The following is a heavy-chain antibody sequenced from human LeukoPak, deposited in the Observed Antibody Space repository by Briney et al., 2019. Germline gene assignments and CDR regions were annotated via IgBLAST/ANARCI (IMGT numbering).Heavy chain of an antibody. J-gene: IGHJ4*02. Sequence: PGRSLRLSCAASGFTFSNYGIHWVRQAPGKGLEWVAVIWYDGRTKYYADSVKGRFTISRDNSKNTLYLQMNSLRAEDTAVYYCARDFEYSSSTGVYWGQGTLVTVSS. CDR3: ARDFEYSSSTGVY. CDR1: GFTFSNYG. CDR2: IWYDGRTK. V-gene: IGHV3-33*01. D-gene: IGHD5-12*01.